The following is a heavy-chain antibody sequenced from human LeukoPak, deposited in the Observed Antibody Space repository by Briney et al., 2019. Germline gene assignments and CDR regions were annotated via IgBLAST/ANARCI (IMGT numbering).Heavy chain of an antibody. CDR3: VRGDWYFEC. D-gene: IGHD2-21*01. CDR1: GFNFRESR. J-gene: IGHJ4*02. Sequence: GGSLRLSCVTSGFNFRESRMTGVRQAPGKGLQWVANVNRDGTEKHFLDSVEGRFTISRDNAKKSLYLQMSSLRPQDTAVYFCVRGDWYFECWGQGTLVTVSS. V-gene: IGHV3-7*04. CDR2: VNRDGTEK.